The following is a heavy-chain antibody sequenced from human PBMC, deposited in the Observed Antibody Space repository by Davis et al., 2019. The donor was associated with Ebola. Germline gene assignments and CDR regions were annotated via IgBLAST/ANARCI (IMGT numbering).Heavy chain of an antibody. CDR3: ARHDYGDSHFDY. Sequence: GGSLRLSCAASGFSFSSYAMHWVRQAPGKGLEWVAFISYDGRNKYYADSVKGRFTISRDNSKNTLYLQMNSLRAEDTAVYYCARHDYGDSHFDYWGQGTLVTVSS. J-gene: IGHJ4*02. CDR2: ISYDGRNK. CDR1: GFSFSSYA. D-gene: IGHD4-17*01. V-gene: IGHV3-33*01.